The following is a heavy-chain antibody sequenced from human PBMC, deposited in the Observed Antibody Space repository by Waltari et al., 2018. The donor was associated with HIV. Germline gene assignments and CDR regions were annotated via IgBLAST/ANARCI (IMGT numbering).Heavy chain of an antibody. Sequence: EVQLLESGGGLVQPGGSLRLSCAASGFTFSSYTMRRVRQAPGKGLEWVSGISDSGGTTSYADSVKGRFTISRDNSKNTLYLQMNSLRAEDTAVYYCTRAGTSSYFDNWGQGTLVTVSS. CDR3: TRAGTSSYFDN. D-gene: IGHD1-1*01. CDR1: GFTFSSYT. J-gene: IGHJ4*02. CDR2: ISDSGGTT. V-gene: IGHV3-23*01.